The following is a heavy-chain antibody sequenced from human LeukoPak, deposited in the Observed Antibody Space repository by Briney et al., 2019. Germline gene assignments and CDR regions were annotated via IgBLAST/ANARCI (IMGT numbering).Heavy chain of an antibody. D-gene: IGHD4-17*01. CDR3: ARSGGPAMTTVTTGYYYYGMDV. CDR2: INPNSGGT. CDR1: GYTFTGYY. V-gene: IGHV1-2*02. Sequence: ASVKVSCKASGYTFTGYYMHWVRQAPGHGLEWMGWINPNSGGTNYAQKLQGRVTMTRDTSISTAYMELSRLRSDDTAVYYCARSGGPAMTTVTTGYYYYGMDVWGQGTTVTVSS. J-gene: IGHJ6*02.